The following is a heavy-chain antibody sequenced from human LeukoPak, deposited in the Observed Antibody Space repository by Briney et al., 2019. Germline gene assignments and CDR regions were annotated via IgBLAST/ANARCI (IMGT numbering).Heavy chain of an antibody. J-gene: IGHJ3*02. D-gene: IGHD7-27*01. CDR1: GGSISSYY. CDR3: ARREGTWGAFDI. CDR2: IYYRGSP. Sequence: SETLSLTCTVSGGSISSYYWSWIRQPPGKGLEWVGYIYYRGSPNYNPSLKSRVTISEDASKNQFSLKLTSVTAADPAVYYCARREGTWGAFDIWGQGTMVTVSS. V-gene: IGHV4-59*01.